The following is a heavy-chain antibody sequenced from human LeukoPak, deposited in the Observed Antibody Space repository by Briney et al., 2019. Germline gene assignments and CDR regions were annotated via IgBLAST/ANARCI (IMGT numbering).Heavy chain of an antibody. Sequence: PGGSLRLSCAASGFTFSSYSMNWVRQAPGKRLEWVSSISSSSSYIYYADSVKGRFTISRDNAKNSLYLQMNSLRAEDTAVYYCASFPSGMDVWGQGTTVTVSS. CDR2: ISSSSSYI. CDR3: ASFPSGMDV. V-gene: IGHV3-21*01. CDR1: GFTFSSYS. J-gene: IGHJ6*02.